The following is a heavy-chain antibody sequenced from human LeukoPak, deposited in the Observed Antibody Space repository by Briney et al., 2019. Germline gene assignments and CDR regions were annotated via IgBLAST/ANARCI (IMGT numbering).Heavy chain of an antibody. D-gene: IGHD3-16*01. Sequence: GGSLRLSCAASAFTLSSYWMHWVRQAPGKGLVWVSHINSDGSRTDYADSVKGRFTVSRDNAKNTVYLQMNSLRAEDTAVYYCARGNPLGRPWGQGALVTVSS. J-gene: IGHJ5*02. V-gene: IGHV3-74*01. CDR3: ARGNPLGRP. CDR2: INSDGSRT. CDR1: AFTLSSYW.